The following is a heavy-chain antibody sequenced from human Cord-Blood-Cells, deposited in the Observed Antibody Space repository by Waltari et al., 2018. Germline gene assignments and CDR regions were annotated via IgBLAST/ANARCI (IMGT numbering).Heavy chain of an antibody. CDR1: GFTFSSYS. Sequence: EVQLVESGGGLVKPGGSLRLSCAASGFTFSSYSMNWVRPAPGKGREWVSSISSSSSYIYYADSVKGRFTISRDNAKNSLYLQMNSLRAEDTAVYYCARADDFWSGYYYYYYGMDVWGQGTTVTVSS. J-gene: IGHJ6*02. CDR2: ISSSSSYI. CDR3: ARADDFWSGYYYYYYGMDV. V-gene: IGHV3-21*01. D-gene: IGHD3-3*01.